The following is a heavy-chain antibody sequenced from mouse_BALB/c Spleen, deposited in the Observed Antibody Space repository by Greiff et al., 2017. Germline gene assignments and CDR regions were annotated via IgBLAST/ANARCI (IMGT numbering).Heavy chain of an antibody. CDR2: IDPETGGT. V-gene: IGHV1-15*01. J-gene: IGHJ4*01. CDR3: TSRSSSYAMDY. CDR1: GYTFTDYE. Sequence: VQLQQSGAELVRPGASVTLSCKASGYTFTDYEMHWVKQTPVQGLEWIGAIDPETGGTAYNQKFKGKATLTADKSSSTAYMELRSLTSEDSAVYYCTSRSSSYAMDYWGQGTSVTVSS. D-gene: IGHD1-1*01.